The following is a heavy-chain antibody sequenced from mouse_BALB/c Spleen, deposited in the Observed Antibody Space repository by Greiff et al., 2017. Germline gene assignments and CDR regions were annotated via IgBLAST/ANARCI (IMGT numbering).Heavy chain of an antibody. D-gene: IGHD1-2*01. CDR3: ARSPHYYFDY. J-gene: IGHJ2*01. Sequence: EVMLVESGAELVKPGASVKLSCTASGFNIKDTYMHWVKQRPEQGLEWIGRIDPANGNTKYDPKFQGKATITADTSSNTAYLQLSSLTSEDTAVYYCARSPHYYFDYWGQGTTLTVSS. CDR2: IDPANGNT. CDR1: GFNIKDTY. V-gene: IGHV14-3*02.